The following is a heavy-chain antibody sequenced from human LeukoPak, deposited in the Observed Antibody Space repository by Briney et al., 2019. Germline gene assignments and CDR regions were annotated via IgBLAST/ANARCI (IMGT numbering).Heavy chain of an antibody. D-gene: IGHD6-19*01. Sequence: ASVKVSCKASGYTFTGYYMHWVRQAPGQGLEWMGWINPNSGGTNYAQKFQGWVTMTRDTSISTAYMELSRLRSDDTAVYYCARERSDIAVAGTSALDHYYYGMDVWGQGTTVTVSS. J-gene: IGHJ6*02. V-gene: IGHV1-2*04. CDR2: INPNSGGT. CDR3: ARERSDIAVAGTSALDHYYYGMDV. CDR1: GYTFTGYY.